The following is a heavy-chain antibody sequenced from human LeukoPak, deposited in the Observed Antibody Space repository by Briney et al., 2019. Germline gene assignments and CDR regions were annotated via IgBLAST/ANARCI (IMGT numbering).Heavy chain of an antibody. J-gene: IGHJ4*02. CDR2: INHSGST. CDR1: GFTFSNAW. Sequence: GSLRLSCAASGFTFSNAWMSWVRQAPGKGLEWIGEINHSGSTNYNPSLKSRVTISVDTSKNQFSLKLSSVTAADTAVYYCARHRVLRKKQWLVRSLDYWGQGTLVTVSS. CDR3: ARHRVLRKKQWLVRSLDY. D-gene: IGHD6-19*01. V-gene: IGHV4-34*01.